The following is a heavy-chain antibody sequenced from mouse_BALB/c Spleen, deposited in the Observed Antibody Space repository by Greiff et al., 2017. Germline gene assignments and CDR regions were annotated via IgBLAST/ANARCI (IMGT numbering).Heavy chain of an antibody. J-gene: IGHJ4*01. V-gene: IGHV3-6*02. D-gene: IGHD2-4*01. CDR1: GYSITSGYY. CDR3: ARENYDYDGYAMDY. CDR2: ISYDGSN. Sequence: EVKLLESGPGLVKPSQSLSLTCSVTGYSITSGYYWNWIRQFPGNKLEWMSYISYDGSNNYNPSLKNRISITRDTSKNQFFLKLNSVTTEDTATYDSARENYDYDGYAMDYWGQGTSVTVSS.